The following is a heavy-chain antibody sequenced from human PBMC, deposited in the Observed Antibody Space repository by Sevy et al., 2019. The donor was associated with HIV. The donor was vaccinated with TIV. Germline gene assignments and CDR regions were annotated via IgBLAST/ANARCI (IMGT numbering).Heavy chain of an antibody. CDR2: IKSYNGDI. Sequence: ASVKVSCRASGYTLNNYGVLWVRQAHGQGLEWMGWIKSYNGDIIYVAKFQDRVTMTTDASTNTAYLEVRSLTSDDTAVYFCAGRAHWGQGTLVTVSS. CDR3: AGRAH. D-gene: IGHD3-10*01. J-gene: IGHJ4*02. V-gene: IGHV1-18*01. CDR1: GYTLNNYG.